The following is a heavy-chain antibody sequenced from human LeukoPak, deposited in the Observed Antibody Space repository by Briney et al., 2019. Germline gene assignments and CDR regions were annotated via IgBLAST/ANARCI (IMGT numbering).Heavy chain of an antibody. CDR3: ERTMTGGLII. V-gene: IGHV3-66*01. Sequence: GGSLRLSCAVSGFSVSNNYWSWVRLAPGKGLEWVSVIYSGGSTYYADSVKGRFIISRDNSKNTVNLQMNSLRDEDTAVYYCERTMTGGLIIWGQGTQVTVSS. J-gene: IGHJ4*02. CDR1: GFSVSNNY. CDR2: IYSGGST. D-gene: IGHD3-10*01.